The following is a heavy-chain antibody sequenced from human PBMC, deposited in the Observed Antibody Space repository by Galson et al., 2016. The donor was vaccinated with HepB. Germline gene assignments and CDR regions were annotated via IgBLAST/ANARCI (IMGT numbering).Heavy chain of an antibody. J-gene: IGHJ5*01. CDR1: GGSISSYY. CDR2: IYYSGNT. Sequence: SETLSLTCTVSGGSISSYYWNWIRQPPGKGLEWHGNIYYSGNTNYNPPLKSRVTMSLDTSKNQFPLKLSSVTAADTAVYYFTRGSSWSGHWFDSWGQGTLVTVSS. D-gene: IGHD6-13*01. CDR3: TRGSSWSGHWFDS. V-gene: IGHV4-59*12.